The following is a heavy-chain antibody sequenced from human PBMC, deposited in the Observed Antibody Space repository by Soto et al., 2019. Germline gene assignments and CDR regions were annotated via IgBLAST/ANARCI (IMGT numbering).Heavy chain of an antibody. CDR2: FDPEDGET. V-gene: IGHV1-24*01. CDR3: AAGGTRWLHSPFDY. CDR1: GHNLTELS. Sequence: QVQLLQSGAEVKKPGASVKVSCKVSGHNLTELSMHWVRQAPGRGLEWMGGFDPEDGETIFAQKFQGRVTMTEDTSRDSTYMELTSLRSEDTAVYYCAAGGTRWLHSPFDYWGQGTLVTISS. J-gene: IGHJ4*02. D-gene: IGHD1-1*01.